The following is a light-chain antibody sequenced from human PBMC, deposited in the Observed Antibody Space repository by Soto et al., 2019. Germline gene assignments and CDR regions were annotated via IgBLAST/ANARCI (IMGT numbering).Light chain of an antibody. CDR3: QQSYSTPST. Sequence: DILMTQSPSSLSASVGDRVTITCRASQSISSYLNWYQQKPGKAPKLLIYAASSLQSGVPSRFISSGSGAYFTLIISSLQPEDFSTYYCQQSYSTPSTFGQGTKVEIK. CDR2: AAS. CDR1: QSISSY. J-gene: IGKJ1*01. V-gene: IGKV1-39*01.